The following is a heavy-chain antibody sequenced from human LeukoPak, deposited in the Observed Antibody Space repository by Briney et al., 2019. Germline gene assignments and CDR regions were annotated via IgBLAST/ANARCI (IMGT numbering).Heavy chain of an antibody. CDR2: ITSSSTSYT. CDR3: ARHGSGSSFDY. J-gene: IGHJ4*02. CDR1: GFISSDYY. Sequence: PGGSLRLSCAASGFISSDYYMSWIRQAPGKGREWISYITSSSTSYTNYAGSVKGRFTISRDNAKNSLYLQMNSLTSDDTAVYYCARHGSGSSFDYWGQGTLVTVSS. V-gene: IGHV3-11*03. D-gene: IGHD5-12*01.